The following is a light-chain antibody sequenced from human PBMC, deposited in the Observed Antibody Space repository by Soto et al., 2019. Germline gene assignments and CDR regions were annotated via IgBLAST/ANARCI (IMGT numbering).Light chain of an antibody. J-gene: IGLJ1*01. CDR1: SSDVGSYNY. CDR2: EVS. V-gene: IGLV2-8*01. CDR3: RSHASRNNKG. Sequence: QSALTQPPSASGSPGQSVTISCTGTSSDVGSYNYVSWYQQHPGKAPKLIIYEVSKRPSGVPDRFPGSKSDNTASLTVSGLQAEDGGDYYRRSHASRNNKGLGTGTKVTVL.